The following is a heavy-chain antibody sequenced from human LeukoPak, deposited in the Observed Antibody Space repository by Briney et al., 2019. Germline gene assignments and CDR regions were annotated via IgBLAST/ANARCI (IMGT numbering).Heavy chain of an antibody. D-gene: IGHD2-2*01. CDR3: ARNAYCDSTNCYAWFDP. CDR1: GYTFTDYY. V-gene: IGHV1-2*02. Sequence: ASVKVSCKASGYTFTDYYIRWVRQAPGQGLEWMGWIVPHSGGTNYAQNYQGGITMTRDTSISTAYMELSSLRSDDTAVYYCARNAYCDSTNCYAWFDPWGQGTLVTVSS. CDR2: IVPHSGGT. J-gene: IGHJ5*02.